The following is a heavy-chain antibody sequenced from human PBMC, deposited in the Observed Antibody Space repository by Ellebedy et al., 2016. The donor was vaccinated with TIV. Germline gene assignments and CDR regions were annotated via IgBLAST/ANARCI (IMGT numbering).Heavy chain of an antibody. Sequence: PGGSLRLSCAASGLSVTNDDMDWVRQAPGKGLEWVAVLCYGGDNAYYADSVKGRFTISRDKSSNTLHLQMDSLRAEDTAVYYCARGNRLNSGWSRTYWYFDVWGRGTLVAASS. D-gene: IGHD6-19*01. CDR1: GLSVTNDD. J-gene: IGHJ2*01. CDR2: LCYGGDNA. CDR3: ARGNRLNSGWSRTYWYFDV. V-gene: IGHV3-33*08.